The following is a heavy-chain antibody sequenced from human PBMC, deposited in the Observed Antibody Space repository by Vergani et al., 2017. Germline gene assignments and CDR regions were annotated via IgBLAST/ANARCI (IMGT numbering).Heavy chain of an antibody. CDR1: GGSISSGGYS. Sequence: QLQLQESGSGLVKPSQTLSLTCAVSGGSISSGGYSWSWIRQPPGKGLEWIGYIYHSGSTYYNPSLKSRVTISVDRSKNQFSLKLSSVTAADTAVYYCARATYGDIHDPYNFDYWGQGTLVTVSS. V-gene: IGHV4-30-2*01. J-gene: IGHJ4*02. CDR2: IYHSGST. CDR3: ARATYGDIHDPYNFDY. D-gene: IGHD4-17*01.